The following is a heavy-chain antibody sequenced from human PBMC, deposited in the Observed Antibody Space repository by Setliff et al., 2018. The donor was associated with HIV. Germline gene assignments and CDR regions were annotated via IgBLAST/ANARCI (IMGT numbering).Heavy chain of an antibody. CDR2: MYPSGGS. D-gene: IGHD2-2*01. CDR3: ARVGYCSSTNCYWGRPSYGIGV. Sequence: PSEPLSLTCTVSSYSLTSVYYWAWIWQPPGKVLEWIGNMYPSGGSYFNSTLQSRVTMSADTSKKQFYLKLSSVTAADTAVYYCARVGYCSSTNCYWGRPSYGIGVWGQGTTVTVSS. J-gene: IGHJ6*02. CDR1: SYSLTSVYY. V-gene: IGHV4-38-2*02.